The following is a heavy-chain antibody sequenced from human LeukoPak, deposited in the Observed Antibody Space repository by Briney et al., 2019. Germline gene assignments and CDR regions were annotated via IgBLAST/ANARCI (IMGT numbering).Heavy chain of an antibody. CDR1: GYTFTSYG. V-gene: IGHV1-18*01. Sequence: ASVKVSCKASGYTFTSYGISWVRQAPGQGLEWMGWISAYNGNTNYAQKLQGRVTMTTDTSTSTAYMELRSLRSDDTAVYYCARDSSSPYPYYYYYYVDVWGKGTTVTVSS. D-gene: IGHD6-6*01. J-gene: IGHJ6*03. CDR2: ISAYNGNT. CDR3: ARDSSSPYPYYYYYYVDV.